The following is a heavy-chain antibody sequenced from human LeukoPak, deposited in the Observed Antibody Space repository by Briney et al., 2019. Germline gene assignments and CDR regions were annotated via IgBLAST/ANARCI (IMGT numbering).Heavy chain of an antibody. CDR1: GFTFSSYS. V-gene: IGHV3-48*02. CDR2: ISSSSTI. D-gene: IGHD6-19*01. Sequence: GGSLRLSCAASGFTFSSYSMNWVRQAPGKGLEWVSYISSSSTIYYADSVKGRFTISRDTAKNSLYLQMNSLRDEDTAVYYCARDTFSVAEQDDAFDIWGQGTMVTVSS. J-gene: IGHJ3*02. CDR3: ARDTFSVAEQDDAFDI.